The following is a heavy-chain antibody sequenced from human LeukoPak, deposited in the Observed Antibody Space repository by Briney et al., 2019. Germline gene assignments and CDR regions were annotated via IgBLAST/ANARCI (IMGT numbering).Heavy chain of an antibody. CDR2: ISSSSSYI. CDR3: ARDGSGSSYYYGMDV. J-gene: IGHJ6*02. D-gene: IGHD3-10*01. Sequence: GGSLRLSCAASGFTFSSYSMNWVRQAPGKGLEWVSSISSSSSYIYYADSVKGRFTIPRDNAKNSLYLQMNSLRAEDTAVYYCARDGSGSSYYYGMDVWGQGTTVTVSS. V-gene: IGHV3-21*01. CDR1: GFTFSSYS.